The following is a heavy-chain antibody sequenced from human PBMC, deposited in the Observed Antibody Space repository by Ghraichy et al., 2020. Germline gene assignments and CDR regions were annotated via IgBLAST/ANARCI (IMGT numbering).Heavy chain of an antibody. CDR3: AKDPAVAGTMGFDY. V-gene: IGHV3-23*01. J-gene: IGHJ4*02. D-gene: IGHD6-19*01. CDR2: ISGSGGST. CDR1: GFTFSSYA. Sequence: GESLRLSCAASGFTFSSYAMSWVRQAPGKGLEWVSAISGSGGSTYYADSVKGRFTISRDNSKNTLYLQMNSLRAEDMAVYYCAKDPAVAGTMGFDYWGQGTLVTVSS.